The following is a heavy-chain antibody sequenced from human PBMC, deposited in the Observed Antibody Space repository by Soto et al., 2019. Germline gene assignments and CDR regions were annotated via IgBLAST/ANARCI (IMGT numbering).Heavy chain of an antibody. V-gene: IGHV3-30-3*01. D-gene: IGHD1-26*01. Sequence: QVQLVESGGGVVQPGRSLRLSCAASGFTFTNYVMHWVRQAPGKGLEWVAVISFAGTNKYYPDSVKGRFTISRDNSKNTLSLEMHSLTAEETAIYYCAREGSAVGYYGLDVWGQGTPVTVSP. CDR3: AREGSAVGYYGLDV. J-gene: IGHJ6*01. CDR1: GFTFTNYV. CDR2: ISFAGTNK.